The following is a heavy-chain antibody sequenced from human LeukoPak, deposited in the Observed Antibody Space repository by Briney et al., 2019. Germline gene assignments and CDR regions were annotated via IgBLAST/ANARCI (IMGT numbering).Heavy chain of an antibody. D-gene: IGHD6-13*01. CDR1: GFTVSSNY. J-gene: IGHJ4*02. V-gene: IGHV3-53*01. CDR3: ARDLGISGGSWSY. Sequence: GGSLRLSCAASGFTVSSNYMSWVRQAPGKGLEWVSVIYSGGSTHYADSVKGRFIISRDNSKNTLYLHMNSLRAEDSAVYYCARDLGISGGSWSYWGQGTLVTVSS. CDR2: IYSGGST.